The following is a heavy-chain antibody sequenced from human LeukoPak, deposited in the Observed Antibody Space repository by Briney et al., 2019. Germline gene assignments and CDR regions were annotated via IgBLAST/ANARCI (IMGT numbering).Heavy chain of an antibody. CDR2: GGRS. D-gene: IGHD3-10*01. CDR1: KFTITNNC. V-gene: IGHV3-53*01. J-gene: IGHJ4*02. Sequence: GGSLGLSCAASKFTITNNCRIWVRQAPGKGLDGGRSFYIDSVKGRFTISRDNARNSLYMEMNDLIAEDTAFYYCARGENGSFDHWGQGTLVIVSS. CDR3: ARGENGSFDH.